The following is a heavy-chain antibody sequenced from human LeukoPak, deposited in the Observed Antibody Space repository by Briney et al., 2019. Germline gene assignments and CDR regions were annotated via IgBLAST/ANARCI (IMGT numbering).Heavy chain of an antibody. Sequence: GGSLRLSCAASGFTFSSYGMHWVRQAPGKGLEWVAFVRFDESNKYYADSVKGRFTISRDNSKNSLYLQMNSLRAEDTAVYYCARTWYSSGWYRFDYWGQGALVTVSS. CDR1: GFTFSSYG. CDR2: VRFDESNK. D-gene: IGHD6-19*01. V-gene: IGHV3-30*02. J-gene: IGHJ4*02. CDR3: ARTWYSSGWYRFDY.